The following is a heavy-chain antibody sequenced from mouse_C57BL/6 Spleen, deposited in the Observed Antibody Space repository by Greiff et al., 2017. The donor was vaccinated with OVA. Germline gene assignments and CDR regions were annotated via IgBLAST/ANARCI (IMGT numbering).Heavy chain of an antibody. J-gene: IGHJ1*03. CDR2: IWGDGST. CDR3: AKQGTVVATSYWYFDV. Sequence: VHLVESGPGLVAPSQSLSITCTVSGFSLTSYGVSWVRQPPGKGLEWLGVIWGDGSTNYHSALISRLSISKDNSKSQVFLKLNSLQTDDTATYYCAKQGTVVATSYWYFDVWGTGTTVTVSS. D-gene: IGHD1-1*01. V-gene: IGHV2-3*01. CDR1: GFSLTSYG.